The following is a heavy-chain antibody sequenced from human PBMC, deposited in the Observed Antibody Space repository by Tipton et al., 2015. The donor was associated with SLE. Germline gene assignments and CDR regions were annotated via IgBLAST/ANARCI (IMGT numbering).Heavy chain of an antibody. D-gene: IGHD6-13*01. J-gene: IGHJ4*02. V-gene: IGHV3-72*01. CDR1: GFSFSNAW. Sequence: SLRLSCAASGFSFSNAWMSWVRQAPGKGLEWVGRSRNKANSYTTEYGASVKGRFTISRDNSKNTLYLQMNSLRAEDTAVYYCARELVKGIDYWGQGTLVTVSS. CDR2: SRNKANSYTT. CDR3: ARELVKGIDY.